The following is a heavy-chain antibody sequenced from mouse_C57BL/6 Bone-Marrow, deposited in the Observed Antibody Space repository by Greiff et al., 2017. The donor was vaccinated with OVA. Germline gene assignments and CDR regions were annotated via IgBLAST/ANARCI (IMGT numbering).Heavy chain of an antibody. CDR1: GYTFTRHW. Sequence: VQLQQSGPELVRPGASVKISCKAPGYTFTRHWMQWVRQRPGQGLEWIGEIFPGSGSTYYNEKFKGKATLTADTSSSTAYMQLSSLTSEDSAVYFCARGGGDFDYGGQGTSPTVSA. CDR3: ARGGGDFDY. CDR2: IFPGSGST. V-gene: IGHV1-56*01. J-gene: IGHJ2*03.